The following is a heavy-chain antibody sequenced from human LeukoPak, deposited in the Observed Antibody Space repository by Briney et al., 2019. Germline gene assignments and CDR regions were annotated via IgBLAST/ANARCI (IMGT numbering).Heavy chain of an antibody. V-gene: IGHV3-48*03. J-gene: IGHJ4*02. CDR2: VSSSASTI. Sequence: GGSLRLSCAASGFIFGSYEMNWVRQAPGKGLEWVSYVSSSASTIYYADSVKGRFTISRDNAKNSLYLQMNSLRAEDTGVYYCASISGGLGLAPGHWGQGTLVTVSS. CDR3: ASISGGLGLAPGH. D-gene: IGHD3/OR15-3a*01. CDR1: GFIFGSYE.